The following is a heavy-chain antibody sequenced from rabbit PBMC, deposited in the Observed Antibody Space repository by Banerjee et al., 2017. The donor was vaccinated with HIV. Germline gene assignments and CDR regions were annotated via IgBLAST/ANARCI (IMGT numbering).Heavy chain of an antibody. CDR2: IYTGVSGNT. V-gene: IGHV1S45*01. D-gene: IGHD1-1*01. J-gene: IGHJ4*01. CDR1: GISFSTNYW. CDR3: ARGYAVSSAYYGLNL. Sequence: QEQLVESGGGLVQPEGSLTLTCTASGISFSTNYWLCWVRQAPGQGLEWIACIYTGVSGNTYYASWAKGRFTISKTSSTTVTLQATSLTAADTATYFCARGYAVSSAYYGLNLWGPGTLVTVS.